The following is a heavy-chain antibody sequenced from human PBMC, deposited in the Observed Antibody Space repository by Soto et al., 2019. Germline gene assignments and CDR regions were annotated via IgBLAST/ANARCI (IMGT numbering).Heavy chain of an antibody. CDR1: GYSFTSYW. CDR3: ARRSGSTPPHYYYYGMDV. J-gene: IGHJ6*02. Sequence: HGESLKISCKGSGYSFTSYWVGWVRQMPGKGLEWMGIIYPGDSDTRYSPSFQGQVTISADKSISTAYLQWSSLKASDTAMYYCARRSGSTPPHYYYYGMDVWGQGTTVTVSS. V-gene: IGHV5-51*01. CDR2: IYPGDSDT. D-gene: IGHD3-10*01.